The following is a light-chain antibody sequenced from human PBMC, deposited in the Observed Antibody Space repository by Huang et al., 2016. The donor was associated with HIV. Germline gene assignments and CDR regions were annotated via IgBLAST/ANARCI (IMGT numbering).Light chain of an antibody. V-gene: IGKV3-20*01. J-gene: IGKJ2*01. CDR1: QNITSRY. Sequence: EIVLTQSPGTLSLSPGERVTLSCRASQNITSRYLAWHQQTPDQAPRLLIYGASNRATGVPDRFSGSGSGTDFILTIAGLAPEDFAVYYCQQYGSSPYTFGQGTQLEI. CDR3: QQYGSSPYT. CDR2: GAS.